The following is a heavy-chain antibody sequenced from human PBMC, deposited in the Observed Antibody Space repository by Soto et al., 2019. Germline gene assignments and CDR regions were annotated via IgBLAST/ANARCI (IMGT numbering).Heavy chain of an antibody. Sequence: GPGPGRTSETLSLTCTVSGGSISSYYWSWIRQPAGKGLEWIGRIYTSGSTNYNPSLKSRVTMSVDTSKNQFSLKLSSVTAADTAVYYCARDSSWLLLDYWGQGTLVTVSS. V-gene: IGHV4-4*07. CDR2: IYTSGST. D-gene: IGHD3-22*01. CDR3: ARDSSWLLLDY. J-gene: IGHJ4*02. CDR1: GGSISSYY.